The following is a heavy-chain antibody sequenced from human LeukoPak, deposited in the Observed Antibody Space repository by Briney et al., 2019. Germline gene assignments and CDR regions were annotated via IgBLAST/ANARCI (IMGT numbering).Heavy chain of an antibody. J-gene: IGHJ4*02. D-gene: IGHD1-7*01. CDR1: GFTFSSYS. Sequence: GGSLRLSCAASGFTFSSYSMNWVRQAPGKGLEWVSSISSSSSYIYYADSVKGRFTISRDNAKNSLYLQMNSLRAEDTAVYYCARGRSITGTTYAYWGQGTLVTVSS. V-gene: IGHV3-21*01. CDR2: ISSSSSYI. CDR3: ARGRSITGTTYAY.